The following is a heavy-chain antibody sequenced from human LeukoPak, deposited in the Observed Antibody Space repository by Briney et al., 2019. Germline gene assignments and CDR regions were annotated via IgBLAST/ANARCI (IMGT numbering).Heavy chain of an antibody. Sequence: GGSLRLSCAASGFTFSSYAMSWVRQAPEKGLEWVSSISGSGGSTYYADSVKGRFTISRDNSKDTLYLQVNSLRAEDTAVYYCAKDLRRIVTTVTTLVDPWGQGTLVTVSS. D-gene: IGHD4-17*01. CDR1: GFTFSSYA. V-gene: IGHV3-23*01. J-gene: IGHJ5*02. CDR2: ISGSGGST. CDR3: AKDLRRIVTTVTTLVDP.